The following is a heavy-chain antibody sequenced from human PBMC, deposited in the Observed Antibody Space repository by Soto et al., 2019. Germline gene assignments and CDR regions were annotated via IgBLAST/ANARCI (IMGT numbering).Heavy chain of an antibody. V-gene: IGHV3-48*02. CDR1: GFTFSSRA. D-gene: IGHD1-20*01. CDR3: ASDRSLGSNWYYYLES. Sequence: EVQLVESGGGLVQPGGSLRLSCTASGFTFSSRAMNWVRQFPGRGLEWVSYISSSSSNIDYADSVKGRFTVSRDNAKNSLYLQMNTVRDEDTGVYYCASDRSLGSNWYYYLESWGQGTLVTVS. J-gene: IGHJ4*02. CDR2: ISSSSSNI.